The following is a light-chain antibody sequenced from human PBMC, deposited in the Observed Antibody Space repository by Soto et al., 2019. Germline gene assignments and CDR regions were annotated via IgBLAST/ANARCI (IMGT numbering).Light chain of an antibody. J-gene: IGKJ1*01. V-gene: IGKV3D-15*01. CDR2: GAS. CDR1: QSVSSS. Sequence: LTQSPATLSLSPGDTATLSCGASQSVSSSLAWYQQKPGQAPRLLIYGASSRATGIPDRFSGSGSGTDFPLTITRLQPDDFATYYCQQYNSYPCTFGEGTTVDIK. CDR3: QQYNSYPCT.